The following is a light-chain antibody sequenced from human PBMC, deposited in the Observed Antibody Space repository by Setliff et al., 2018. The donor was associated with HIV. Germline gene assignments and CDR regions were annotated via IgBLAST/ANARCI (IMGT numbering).Light chain of an antibody. V-gene: IGLV2-8*01. J-gene: IGLJ1*01. Sequence: SALAQPPSASGSPGQSVTISCTGTSSDVGGYNYVSWYQQHPGKAPKLMIYEITKRPSGVPDRFSGSKSGNTASLTVSGLQTEDEADYYCCSYASSNSFVFGTGTKV. CDR3: CSYASSNSFV. CDR1: SSDVGGYNY. CDR2: EIT.